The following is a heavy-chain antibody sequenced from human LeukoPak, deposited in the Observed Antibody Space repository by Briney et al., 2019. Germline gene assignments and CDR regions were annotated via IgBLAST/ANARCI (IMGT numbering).Heavy chain of an antibody. J-gene: IGHJ4*02. Sequence: ASVKVSCKTSVYTFTSYYMHWVRQAPGQGLEWMGIINPSGGSTTYAQKFQGRVTLTRDTSTNTVYMELSSLRSEDTAVYYCARGYDSSSWYVRPRAPQQPTSPFDYWGQGTLVTVSS. D-gene: IGHD6-13*01. CDR3: ARGYDSSSWYVRPRAPQQPTSPFDY. CDR1: VYTFTSYY. V-gene: IGHV1-46*01. CDR2: INPSGGST.